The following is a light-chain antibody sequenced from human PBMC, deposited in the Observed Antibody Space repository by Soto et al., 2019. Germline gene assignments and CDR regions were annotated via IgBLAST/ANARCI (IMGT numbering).Light chain of an antibody. V-gene: IGLV1-47*01. CDR3: AAWDDSLSASVV. Sequence: QSVLTQPPSASGTPGQRVTISCSGSSSNIGSNYVYWYQQLPGTAPKLLIYRNNQRPSGVPDRFSGSKSGTSASLAISGLRSEDEADYYCAAWDDSLSASVVFGGVTKLTVL. CDR2: RNN. J-gene: IGLJ2*01. CDR1: SSNIGSNY.